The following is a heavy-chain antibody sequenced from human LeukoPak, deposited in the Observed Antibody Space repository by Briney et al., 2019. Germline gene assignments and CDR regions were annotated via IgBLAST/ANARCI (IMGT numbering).Heavy chain of an antibody. CDR2: ISYDGSNK. D-gene: IGHD6-19*01. Sequence: GGSLRLSCAASGFTFSSYAMHWVRQAPGKGLEWVAVISYDGSNKYYADFVKGRFTISRDNSKNTLYLQMNSLRAEDTAVYYCARGVTAVAGIDYWGQGTLVTVSS. CDR1: GFTFSSYA. J-gene: IGHJ4*02. V-gene: IGHV3-30*04. CDR3: ARGVTAVAGIDY.